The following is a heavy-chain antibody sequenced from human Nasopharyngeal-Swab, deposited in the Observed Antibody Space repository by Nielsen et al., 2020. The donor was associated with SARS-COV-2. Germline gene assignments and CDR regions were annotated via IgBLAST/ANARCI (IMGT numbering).Heavy chain of an antibody. V-gene: IGHV4-31*03. Sequence: SETLSLTCTVSGGSISSGGYYWSWIRQHPVKGLEWIGYIYYSGSTYYNPSLKSRVTISVDTSKNQFSLKLSSVTAADTAVYYCARAPIVVVITAFDSWGQGTLVTVSS. J-gene: IGHJ4*02. D-gene: IGHD3-22*01. CDR1: GGSISSGGYY. CDR2: IYYSGST. CDR3: ARAPIVVVITAFDS.